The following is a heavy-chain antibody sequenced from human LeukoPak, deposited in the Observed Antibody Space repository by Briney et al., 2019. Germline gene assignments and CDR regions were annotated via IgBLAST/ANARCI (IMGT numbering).Heavy chain of an antibody. J-gene: IGHJ1*01. V-gene: IGHV3-15*01. CDR1: GFTFSNAW. CDR3: TTDAYCGGDCYSGYFQH. CDR2: IKSKTDGGTT. D-gene: IGHD2-21*02. Sequence: GGSLRLSCAASGFTFSNAWMSWVRQAPGKGLEWVGRIKSKTDGGTTDYAAPVKGRFTISRDDSKNTLYLQMNSLKTEDTAVYYCTTDAYCGGDCYSGYFQHWGQGTLVTVSS.